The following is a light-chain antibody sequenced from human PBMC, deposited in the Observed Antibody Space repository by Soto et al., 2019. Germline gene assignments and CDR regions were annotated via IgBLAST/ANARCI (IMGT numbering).Light chain of an antibody. J-gene: IGKJ4*01. Sequence: DVQMTHSPSSLSASVGDRVTITCRASQDIKTWLVWYQQKPEQAPKSLIYAASGLQAGVPSRFGGSRSETDFTHTISSLQPEDSAIYYCEQYNSYTLTSGGMT. CDR3: EQYNSYTLT. CDR1: QDIKTW. CDR2: AAS. V-gene: IGKV1D-16*01.